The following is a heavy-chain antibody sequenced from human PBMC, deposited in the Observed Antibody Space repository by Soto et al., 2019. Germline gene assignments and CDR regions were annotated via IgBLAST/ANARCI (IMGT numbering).Heavy chain of an antibody. V-gene: IGHV5-51*01. CDR3: ARTRSFTLGFYYDGMDV. D-gene: IGHD6-6*01. CDR2: IYPGDSDT. Sequence: PGESLKISCKGSGYSFTSYWIGWVRQMPGKGLEWMGIIYPGDSDTRYSPSFQGRVTISADKSLRTAYLQWTSLKASDTALYYCARTRSFTLGFYYDGMDVWGQGTTVTVSS. J-gene: IGHJ6*02. CDR1: GYSFTSYW.